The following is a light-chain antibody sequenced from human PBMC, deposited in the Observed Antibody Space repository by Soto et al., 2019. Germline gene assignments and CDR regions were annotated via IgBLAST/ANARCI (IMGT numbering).Light chain of an antibody. V-gene: IGLV5-45*03. CDR2: YKSDSDK. J-gene: IGLJ3*02. CDR3: MIWHSSAWV. CDR1: SDINVGTSR. Sequence: QAVVTQPSSLSASPGASASLTCTLRSDINVGTSRIYWYQQKPGSPPQYLLRYKSDSDKQQGSGVPSRFSGSKDTSANAGILLISGLQSEDEADYYCMIWHSSAWVFGGGTKLTVL.